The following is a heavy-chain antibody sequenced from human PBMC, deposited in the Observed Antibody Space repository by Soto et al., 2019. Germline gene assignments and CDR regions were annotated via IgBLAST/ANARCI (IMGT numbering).Heavy chain of an antibody. J-gene: IGHJ4*02. CDR3: TTPSQLN. CDR1: GVTFSNAW. D-gene: IGHD1-1*01. V-gene: IGHV3-15*01. Sequence: PGGSMRLSWAAAGVTFSNAWMSWVRQAQGKGLEWVGRIKSKTDGGTTDYAAPVKGRFTISRDDSKNTLYLQMNSLNSEDTAVYYCTTPSQLNWGQGTLVTVSS. CDR2: IKSKTDGGTT.